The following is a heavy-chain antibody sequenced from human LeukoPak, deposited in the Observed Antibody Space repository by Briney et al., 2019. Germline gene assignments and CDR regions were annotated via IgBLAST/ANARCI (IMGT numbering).Heavy chain of an antibody. CDR2: IYSSGST. J-gene: IGHJ6*03. CDR3: ARSVEGYCSGGSCYSYYYYMDV. V-gene: IGHV4-38-2*02. Sequence: SETLSLTCTVSGYSISSGYYWGWIRQPAGKGLEWIGRIYSSGSTNYNPSLKNRVTISLDTSKNQFSLKLSSVTAADTAVYYCARSVEGYCSGGSCYSYYYYMDVWGKGTTVTVSS. CDR1: GYSISSGYY. D-gene: IGHD2-15*01.